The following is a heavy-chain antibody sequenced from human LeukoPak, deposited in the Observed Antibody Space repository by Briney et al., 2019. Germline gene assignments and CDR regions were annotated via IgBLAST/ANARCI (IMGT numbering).Heavy chain of an antibody. Sequence: GGSLRLSCAASGFTFSSYGMHWVRQAPGKGLEWVAVISYDGNNKYYADSVLGRFTISRDNSKNTLSLQMNSLRAEDTAVYYCAKDHHYYGSGSYYNVDDNYWGQGTLVTVSS. CDR2: ISYDGNNK. D-gene: IGHD3-10*01. CDR1: GFTFSSYG. J-gene: IGHJ4*02. CDR3: AKDHHYYGSGSYYNVDDNY. V-gene: IGHV3-30*18.